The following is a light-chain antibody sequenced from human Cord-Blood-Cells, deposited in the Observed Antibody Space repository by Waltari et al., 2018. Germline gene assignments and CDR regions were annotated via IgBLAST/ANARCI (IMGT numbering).Light chain of an antibody. CDR2: EVS. V-gene: IGLV2-14*01. Sequence: QSALTPPASVSGSPGQSITISCTGTSSDVGGYNYLSWYQQHPGKAPKLMIYEVSNRPSGVSNRFSGSKSGNTASLTISGLQAEDEADYYCSSYTSSSTLYVFGTGTKVTVL. CDR3: SSYTSSSTLYV. J-gene: IGLJ1*01. CDR1: SSDVGGYNY.